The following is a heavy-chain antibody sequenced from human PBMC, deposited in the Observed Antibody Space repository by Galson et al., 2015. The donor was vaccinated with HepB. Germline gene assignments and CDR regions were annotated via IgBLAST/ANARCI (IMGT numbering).Heavy chain of an antibody. Sequence: SLRLSCAASGFPVSSTYMTWVRQAQGKGLEWVSFLYSTGNTYYADSVKGRFTISKDNSKNTLFLQMNSLRVEDTALYYCARALYSSGWTGAFDIWGQGTMVTVSS. J-gene: IGHJ3*02. D-gene: IGHD6-19*01. CDR3: ARALYSSGWTGAFDI. CDR2: LYSTGNT. CDR1: GFPVSSTY. V-gene: IGHV3-53*01.